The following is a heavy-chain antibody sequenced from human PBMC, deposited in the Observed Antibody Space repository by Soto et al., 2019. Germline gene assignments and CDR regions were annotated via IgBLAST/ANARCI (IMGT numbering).Heavy chain of an antibody. J-gene: IGHJ5*02. CDR3: AKAGCGEVFSDGLFDP. Sequence: QVELVESGGGAVQPGRSLRLSCAGSGFMFSNYGMHWVRQAPGKGLEWLAVISYDDNEKHYADSVKGRFTISRDNSKNTLYLQMNSLRVEARGVYFCAKAGCGEVFSDGLFDPWGQGTLVTVSS. D-gene: IGHD3-10*01. CDR1: GFMFSNYG. V-gene: IGHV3-30*18. CDR2: ISYDDNEK.